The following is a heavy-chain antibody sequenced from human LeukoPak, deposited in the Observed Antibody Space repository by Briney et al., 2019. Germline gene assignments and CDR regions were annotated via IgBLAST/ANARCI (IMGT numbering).Heavy chain of an antibody. V-gene: IGHV4-4*09. CDR3: AGGYDFWSGYSRKFDY. J-gene: IGHJ4*02. D-gene: IGHD3-3*01. CDR1: GGSISSYY. Sequence: SETLSLTCTVSGGSISSYYWRWLRQPPGKGLEWIGYIYTSGSTNYNPSLKSRVTISVDTSKNQFSLKLSSVTAADTAVYYCAGGYDFWSGYSRKFDYWGQGTLVTVSS. CDR2: IYTSGST.